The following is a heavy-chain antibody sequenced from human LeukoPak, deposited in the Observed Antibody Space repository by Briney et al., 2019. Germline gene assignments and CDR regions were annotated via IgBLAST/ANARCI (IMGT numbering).Heavy chain of an antibody. D-gene: IGHD1-26*01. J-gene: IGHJ4*02. CDR1: GFTFSNYW. CDR3: ARDTYSIAE. Sequence: PGGSLRLSCAASGFTFSNYWMHWVRQAPGKGLEWVSLIHSDGGTTNYADSVKGRFTISRDNAKNTLYLQMNSLRVEDTAVYYCARDTYSIAEWGQGTLVTVSS. CDR2: IHSDGGTT. V-gene: IGHV3-74*01.